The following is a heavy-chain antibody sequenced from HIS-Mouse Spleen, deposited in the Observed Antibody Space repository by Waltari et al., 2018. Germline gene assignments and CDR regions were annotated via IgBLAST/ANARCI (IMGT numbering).Heavy chain of an antibody. D-gene: IGHD6-13*01. V-gene: IGHV4-39*07. CDR3: AREIPYSSSWYDWYFDL. Sequence: QLQLQESGPGLVKPSETLSLTCTVSGASISSSSCYWGWIRQPPGKGLEWIGSIYYSGSTYYNPSLKSRVTISVDTSKNQFSLKLSSVTAADTAVYYCAREIPYSSSWYDWYFDLWGRGTLVTVSS. CDR1: GASISSSSCY. CDR2: IYYSGST. J-gene: IGHJ2*01.